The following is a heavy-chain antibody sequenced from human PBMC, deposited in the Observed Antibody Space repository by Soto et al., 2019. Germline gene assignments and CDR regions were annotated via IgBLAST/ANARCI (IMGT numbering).Heavy chain of an antibody. Sequence: GGSLRLSCAASGFTFRDYNMNWVRQAPGKGLEWVSYITSSTSITYYADSVKGRFTISRDNAKNSLYLQMNSLGAEDTAVYFCARDAVGAAQNYYMDVWGKGTTVTVSS. D-gene: IGHD6-13*01. CDR1: GFTFRDYN. CDR2: ITSSTSIT. V-gene: IGHV3-48*01. CDR3: ARDAVGAAQNYYMDV. J-gene: IGHJ6*03.